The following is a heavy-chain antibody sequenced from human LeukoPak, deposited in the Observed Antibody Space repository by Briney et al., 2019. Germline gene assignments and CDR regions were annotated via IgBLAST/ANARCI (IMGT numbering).Heavy chain of an antibody. Sequence: GGSLRLSCAASGFTFSSYAMHWVRQAPGKGLEYVSAISSNGGSTYYANSVKGRFTISRDNSKNTLYLQMGSLRAEDMAVYYCARVAAAGSSDYWGQGTLVTVSP. CDR3: ARVAAAGSSDY. CDR1: GFTFSSYA. V-gene: IGHV3-64*01. J-gene: IGHJ4*02. CDR2: ISSNGGST. D-gene: IGHD6-13*01.